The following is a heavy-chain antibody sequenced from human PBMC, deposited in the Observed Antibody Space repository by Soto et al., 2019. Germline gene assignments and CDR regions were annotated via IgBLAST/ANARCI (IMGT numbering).Heavy chain of an antibody. CDR3: ARDKGPVAARVSLDY. CDR1: GFSFNTYG. J-gene: IGHJ4*02. V-gene: IGHV3-33*01. Sequence: QVQLVESGGGVVQPGGSLRLSCEASGFSFNTYGMHWVRQSPGKGLEWVAIIWYEGSNKNYADSVKGRFAISRDNSKNTLWLHMNNLRDEDTAVYYCARDKGPVAARVSLDYWGQGTLVTVSS. D-gene: IGHD6-6*01. CDR2: IWYEGSNK.